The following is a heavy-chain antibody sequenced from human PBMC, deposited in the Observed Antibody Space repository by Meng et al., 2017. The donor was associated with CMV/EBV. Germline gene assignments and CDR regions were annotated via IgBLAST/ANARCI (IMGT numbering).Heavy chain of an antibody. CDR2: IYTSGST. Sequence: QVQLKHSGPGLVKPSETLPLTCTVAIGSISSYHWSWIRQPAGKGLEWIGRIYTSGSTNYNSSLKSRVTMSVDTSKNQFSLKLSSVTAADTAVYYCAREMPIAAAGCFDYWGQGTLVTVSS. J-gene: IGHJ4*02. CDR1: IGSISSYH. CDR3: AREMPIAAAGCFDY. V-gene: IGHV4-4*07. D-gene: IGHD6-13*01.